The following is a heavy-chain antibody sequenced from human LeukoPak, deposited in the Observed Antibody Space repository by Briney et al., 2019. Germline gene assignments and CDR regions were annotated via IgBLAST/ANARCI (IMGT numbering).Heavy chain of an antibody. CDR3: ARALSGRGHAFDI. J-gene: IGHJ3*02. D-gene: IGHD1-26*01. CDR1: GGSISSSSYH. CDR2: IYYSGST. Sequence: PSETLPLTCTVSGGSISSSSYHWGWIRQPPGKGLEWIGSIYYSGSTYYNPSLKSRVTISVDTSKNQFSLKLSSVTAADTAVYYCARALSGRGHAFDIWGQGTMVTVSS. V-gene: IGHV4-39*07.